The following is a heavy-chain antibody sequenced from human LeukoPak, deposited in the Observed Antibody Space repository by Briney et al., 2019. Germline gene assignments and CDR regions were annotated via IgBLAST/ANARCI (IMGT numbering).Heavy chain of an antibody. J-gene: IGHJ5*02. V-gene: IGHV3-23*01. Sequence: GGSLRLSCAASGFTFSSYAMSWVRLAPGKGLEWVSAISGSGGSTYYADSVKGRFTISRDNSKNTLYLQMNSLRAEDTAVYYCAKDRLARDWFDPWGQGTLVTLSS. CDR1: GFTFSSYA. CDR2: ISGSGGST. CDR3: AKDRLARDWFDP.